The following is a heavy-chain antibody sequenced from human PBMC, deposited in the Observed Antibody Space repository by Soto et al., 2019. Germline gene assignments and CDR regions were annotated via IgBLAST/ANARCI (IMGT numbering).Heavy chain of an antibody. D-gene: IGHD4-4*01. J-gene: IGHJ6*02. Sequence: QVQLVESGGGVVQPGRSLRLSCAASGFTFSSYAMHWVRQAPGKGLEWVAVISYDGSNKYYADSVKGRFTISRDNSKNTLYLQMNSLRAEDTAVYYCARESFGWMHDYSNEGTMDVWGQGTTVTVSS. V-gene: IGHV3-30-3*01. CDR1: GFTFSSYA. CDR2: ISYDGSNK. CDR3: ARESFGWMHDYSNEGTMDV.